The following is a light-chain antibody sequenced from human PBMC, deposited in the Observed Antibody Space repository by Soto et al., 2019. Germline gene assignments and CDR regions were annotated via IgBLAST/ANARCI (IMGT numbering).Light chain of an antibody. CDR3: QQYETSSGT. J-gene: IGKJ1*01. Sequence: DIQMTQSPSSLSASVGDTVTVTCRASQSVSGWLAWYQQKPGEAPKLLIYDASALPRGGPSRFSGSGSGTKFSRTLARLQPDDCATYSCQQYETSSGTLGPGTKGHIK. CDR1: QSVSGW. V-gene: IGKV1-5*01. CDR2: DAS.